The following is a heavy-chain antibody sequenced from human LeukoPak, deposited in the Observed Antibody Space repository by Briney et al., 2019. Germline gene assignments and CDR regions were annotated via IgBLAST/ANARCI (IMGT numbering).Heavy chain of an antibody. D-gene: IGHD5-18*01. CDR2: IYHIEST. CDR1: GYSISSGYY. CDR3: ARDLAGIQTNWFDP. Sequence: SETLSLTCTVSGYSISSGYYWGWIRQPPGKRLEWIGCIYHIESTYYNPSLQSRVYLSVDTAQSQFSLKLSSVTAADTAVYYCARDLAGIQTNWFDPWGQGTLVTVSS. V-gene: IGHV4-38-2*02. J-gene: IGHJ5*02.